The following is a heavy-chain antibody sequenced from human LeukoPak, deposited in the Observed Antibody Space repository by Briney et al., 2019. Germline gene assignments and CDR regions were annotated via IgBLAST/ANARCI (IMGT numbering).Heavy chain of an antibody. CDR2: IYYSGST. V-gene: IGHV4-39*01. CDR1: GGSISSSSYY. J-gene: IGHJ4*02. D-gene: IGHD3-22*01. Sequence: SETLSLTCTVSGGSISSSSYYWGWIRQPPGKGLEWIGSIYYSGSTYYNPSLKSRVTISVDTSKNQFSLKLSSVTAADTAVYYCARSRGTPPGGRGCYFDYWGQGTLVTVSS. CDR3: ARSRGTPPGGRGCYFDY.